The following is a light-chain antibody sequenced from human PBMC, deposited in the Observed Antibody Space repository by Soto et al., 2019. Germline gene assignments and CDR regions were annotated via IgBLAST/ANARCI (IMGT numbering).Light chain of an antibody. CDR1: QSVSSSY. Sequence: DIVLTQSPATLSVSPGERATLSCRASQSVSSSYLAWYQQKPGQAPRLLIYGASSRATGIPDRFSGSGSGTDFTHTISRLEPEDFAVYYCQQYGSSPRTFGQGTKVDIK. CDR2: GAS. CDR3: QQYGSSPRT. J-gene: IGKJ1*01. V-gene: IGKV3-20*01.